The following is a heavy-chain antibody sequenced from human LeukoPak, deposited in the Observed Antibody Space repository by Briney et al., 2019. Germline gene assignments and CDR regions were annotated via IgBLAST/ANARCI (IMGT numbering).Heavy chain of an antibody. Sequence: SETLSLTCTVSGGSISSSSYYWGWIRQPPGKGLEWIGSIYYSGSTYYNPSLKSRVTISVDTSKNQFSLKLSSVTAADTAVYYCARRNNGSGSPFDYWGQGTLVAVSS. D-gene: IGHD3-10*01. V-gene: IGHV4-39*07. CDR1: GGSISSSSYY. CDR2: IYYSGST. CDR3: ARRNNGSGSPFDY. J-gene: IGHJ4*02.